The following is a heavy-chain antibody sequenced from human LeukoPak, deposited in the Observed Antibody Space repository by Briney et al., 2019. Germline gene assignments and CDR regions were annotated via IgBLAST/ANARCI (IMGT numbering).Heavy chain of an antibody. CDR1: GGSISSSSYY. CDR2: IYYSGST. J-gene: IGHJ4*02. D-gene: IGHD3-10*01. CDR3: ARDPTRGLDY. Sequence: SETLSLTCTVSGGSISSSSYYWGWIRQPPGKGLEWIGSIYYSGSTYYNPSLKSRVTISVDTSKNQFSLKLSSVTAADTAVYYCARDPTRGLDYWGQGTLVTVSS. V-gene: IGHV4-39*07.